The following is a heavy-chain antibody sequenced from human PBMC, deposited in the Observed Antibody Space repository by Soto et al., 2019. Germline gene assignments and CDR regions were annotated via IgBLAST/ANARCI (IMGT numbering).Heavy chain of an antibody. CDR3: AKDRFGEYFYYGMDV. CDR2: ISGSGGST. J-gene: IGHJ6*02. V-gene: IGHV3-23*01. Sequence: EVQLLESGGGLVQPGGSLRLSCAASGFTFSSYAMNWVRQAPGKGLEWVSGISGSGGSTYYADSVTGRFTITRDNSKNTLYLQMNSLRDEDTAVYYCAKDRFGEYFYYGMDVWGQGTTVTVSS. D-gene: IGHD3-10*01. CDR1: GFTFSSYA.